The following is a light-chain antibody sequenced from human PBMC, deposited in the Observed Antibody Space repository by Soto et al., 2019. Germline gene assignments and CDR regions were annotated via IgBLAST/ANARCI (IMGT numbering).Light chain of an antibody. CDR3: SSYTSSSTL. V-gene: IGLV2-14*01. J-gene: IGLJ2*01. CDR1: SSDVGGYNF. CDR2: DVS. Sequence: QSALTQPASVSGSLGQSITISCTGTSSDVGGYNFVSWYQQHPGKAPKLMIYDVSNRPSGVSNRFSGSKSGNTASLTISGLQAEDEADVYCSSYTSSSTLFGGGTKLTVL.